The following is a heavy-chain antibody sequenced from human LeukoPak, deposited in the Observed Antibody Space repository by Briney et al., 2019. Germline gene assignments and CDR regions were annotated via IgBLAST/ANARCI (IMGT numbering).Heavy chain of an antibody. D-gene: IGHD2-2*02. CDR2: IYYSGST. Sequence: SETLSLTCTVSGGSISSGGYYWSWIRQHPGKGLEWIGYIYYSGSTYYNPSLKSRVTISVDTSKNQFSLKLSSVAAADTAVYYCARVGLPAAIRGYMDVWGKGTTVTVSS. CDR3: ARVGLPAAIRGYMDV. V-gene: IGHV4-31*03. CDR1: GGSISSGGYY. J-gene: IGHJ6*03.